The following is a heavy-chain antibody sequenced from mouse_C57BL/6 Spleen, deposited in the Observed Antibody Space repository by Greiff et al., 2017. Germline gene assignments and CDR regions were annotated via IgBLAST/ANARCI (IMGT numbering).Heavy chain of an antibody. V-gene: IGHV1-26*01. Sequence: EVQLQQSGPELVKPGASVKISCKASGYTFTDYYMNWVKQSHGKSLEWIGDINPNNGGTSYNQKFKGKATLTVDKSSRTAYMELRSLTSEDSAVYDCASQYGSSPYWYFGVWGTGTTVTVSS. CDR3: ASQYGSSPYWYFGV. D-gene: IGHD1-1*01. CDR2: INPNNGGT. J-gene: IGHJ1*03. CDR1: GYTFTDYY.